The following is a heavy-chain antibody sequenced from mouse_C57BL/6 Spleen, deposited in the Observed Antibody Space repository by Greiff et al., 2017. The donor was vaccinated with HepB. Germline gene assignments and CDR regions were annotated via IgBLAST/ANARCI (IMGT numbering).Heavy chain of an antibody. V-gene: IGHV1-82*01. CDR1: GYAFSSSW. J-gene: IGHJ2*01. CDR3: ASEDSNYGVYYFDY. Sequence: QVQLKESGPELVKPGASVKISCKASGYAFSSSWMNWVKQRPGKGLEWIGRIYPGDGDTNYNGKFKGKATLTADKSSSTAYMQLSSLTSEDSAVYFCASEDSNYGVYYFDYWGQGTTLTVSS. CDR2: IYPGDGDT. D-gene: IGHD2-5*01.